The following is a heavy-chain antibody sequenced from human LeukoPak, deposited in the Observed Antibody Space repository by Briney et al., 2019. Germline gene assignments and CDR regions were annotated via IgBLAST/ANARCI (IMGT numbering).Heavy chain of an antibody. Sequence: ASVKVSCKASGHTFTGYYMHWVRQAPGQGLEWMAWINPNSGGTYYAQNFHDRITMTRDTSISTAYMELSRLRSDDTAIYYCARANALYCSSTSCLFDYWAREPWSPSPQ. CDR1: GHTFTGYY. J-gene: IGHJ4*02. V-gene: IGHV1-2*02. CDR2: INPNSGGT. D-gene: IGHD2-2*01. CDR3: ARANALYCSSTSCLFDY.